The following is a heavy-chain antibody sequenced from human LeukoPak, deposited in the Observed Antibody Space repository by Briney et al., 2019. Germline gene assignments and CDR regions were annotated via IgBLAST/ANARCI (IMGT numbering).Heavy chain of an antibody. D-gene: IGHD6-19*01. V-gene: IGHV5-51*01. Sequence: GESLKISCQGSGYSFTSYWIGWVRQMPGKSLEWMGIIYPGDSDTRYSPSFQGQVTISADKSISTAYLQWSSLKASDTAMYYCARPRAVAGRGAFDIWGQGTMVTVSS. CDR1: GYSFTSYW. CDR2: IYPGDSDT. J-gene: IGHJ3*02. CDR3: ARPRAVAGRGAFDI.